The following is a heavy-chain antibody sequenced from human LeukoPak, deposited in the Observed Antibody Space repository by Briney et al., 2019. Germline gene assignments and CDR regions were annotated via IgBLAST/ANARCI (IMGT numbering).Heavy chain of an antibody. V-gene: IGHV4-59*01. CDR2: IYYSGST. J-gene: IGHJ4*02. CDR1: GGSISSYY. D-gene: IGHD5-24*01. Sequence: PSETLSLTCTVPGGSISSYYWSWIRQPPGKGLEWIGYIYYSGSTNYNPSLKSRVTISVDTSKNQFSLKLSSVTAADTAVYYCARERRDGYNFDYWGQGTLVTVSS. CDR3: ARERRDGYNFDY.